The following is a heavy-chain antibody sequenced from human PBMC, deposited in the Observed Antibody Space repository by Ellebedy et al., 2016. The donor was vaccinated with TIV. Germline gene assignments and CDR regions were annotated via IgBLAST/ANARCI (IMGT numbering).Heavy chain of an antibody. CDR1: GGSMKNYY. CDR3: AKTPGCSSTSCLYGWGDFDY. CDR2: IYYSGST. V-gene: IGHV4-59*05. D-gene: IGHD2-2*01. J-gene: IGHJ4*02. Sequence: MPSETLSLTCTVSGGSMKNYYWTWIRQPPGKGREGIGSIYYSGSTYYNPSLKSRVTISVDTSKKQFSLKLSSVTAADTAVYYCAKTPGCSSTSCLYGWGDFDYWGQGTLVTVSS.